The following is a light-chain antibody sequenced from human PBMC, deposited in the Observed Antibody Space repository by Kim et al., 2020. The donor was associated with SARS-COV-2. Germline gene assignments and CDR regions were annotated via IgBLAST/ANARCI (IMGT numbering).Light chain of an antibody. V-gene: IGLV3-25*03. CDR3: QSADDSGTWV. J-gene: IGLJ3*02. CDR1: AFPKQY. Sequence: VSPGQTARITCSGDAFPKQYAYWYQQKPGQAPVLVIYEDSERPSGIPERLSGSSSGSTVTLSISGVQAEDESDYYCQSADDSGTWVFGGGTQLTVL. CDR2: EDS.